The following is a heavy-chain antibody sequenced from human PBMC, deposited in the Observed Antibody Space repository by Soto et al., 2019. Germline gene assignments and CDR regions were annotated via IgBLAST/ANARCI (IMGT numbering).Heavy chain of an antibody. D-gene: IGHD6-25*01. Sequence: GGSLRLSCAASGFTFDDYAMHWVRQAPGKGLEWVSGISWNSGSIGYADSVKGRFTISRDNAKNSLYLQMNSLRAEDTALYYCAKGRRYYYYMDVWGKGTTVTVSS. V-gene: IGHV3-9*01. CDR2: ISWNSGSI. CDR3: AKGRRYYYYMDV. J-gene: IGHJ6*03. CDR1: GFTFDDYA.